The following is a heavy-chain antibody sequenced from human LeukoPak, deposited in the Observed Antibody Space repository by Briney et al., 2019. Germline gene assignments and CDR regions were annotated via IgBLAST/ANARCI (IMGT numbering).Heavy chain of an antibody. Sequence: GGSLRLSCAASGLAFRNFAMSWVRQAPGKGLEWVSGMTGSGGSSYYADSVKGRFTISRDNAKNALYLQMNSLRADDTALYYCAKMKGQRLNDYCMDVWGKGTTATVSS. CDR1: GLAFRNFA. V-gene: IGHV3-23*01. CDR3: AKMKGQRLNDYCMDV. J-gene: IGHJ6*03. CDR2: MTGSGGSS.